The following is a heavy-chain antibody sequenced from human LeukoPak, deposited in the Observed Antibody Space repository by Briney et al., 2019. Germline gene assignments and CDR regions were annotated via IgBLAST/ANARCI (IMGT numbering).Heavy chain of an antibody. Sequence: GGSLRLSCAASRFTFSSYAMSWVRQAPGKGLEWVSGISGSGGSTYYGDSVQGRFTISRDNSKNTLYLQMNSLRAEDTAIYYCAKSIGRVWIDAFDIWGQGTMVTVSS. D-gene: IGHD5-12*01. CDR1: RFTFSSYA. CDR2: ISGSGGST. CDR3: AKSIGRVWIDAFDI. J-gene: IGHJ3*02. V-gene: IGHV3-23*01.